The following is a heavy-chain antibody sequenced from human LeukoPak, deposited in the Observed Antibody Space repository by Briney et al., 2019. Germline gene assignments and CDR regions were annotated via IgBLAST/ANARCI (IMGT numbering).Heavy chain of an antibody. CDR2: INHSGST. D-gene: IGHD6-13*01. V-gene: IGHV4-34*01. CDR3: ARDPSSSWYPFDY. Sequence: SETLSLTCAVYGGSFSGYYWSWIRQPPGKGLEWIGEINHSGSTNYNPSLKSRVTMSVDTSKNQFSLKLSSVTAADTAVYYCARDPSSSWYPFDYWGQGTLVTVSS. CDR1: GGSFSGYY. J-gene: IGHJ4*02.